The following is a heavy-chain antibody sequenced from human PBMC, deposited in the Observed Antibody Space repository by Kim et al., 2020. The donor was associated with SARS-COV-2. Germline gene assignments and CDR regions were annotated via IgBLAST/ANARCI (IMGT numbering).Heavy chain of an antibody. Sequence: DSVKGRFTISRDNPNNIMFLQLDSLRTEDTAVYYCAREGQSSGRAGSFDVWGQGTLVTVSS. D-gene: IGHD1-1*01. V-gene: IGHV3-21*06. J-gene: IGHJ3*01. CDR3: AREGQSSGRAGSFDV.